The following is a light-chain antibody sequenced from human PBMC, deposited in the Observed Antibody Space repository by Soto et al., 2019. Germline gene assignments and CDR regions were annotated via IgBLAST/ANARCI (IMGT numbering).Light chain of an antibody. CDR3: SSYTSSTTLHV. Sequence: QSALTQPASVSGSPGQSITISCTGTSSDIGRYNYVSWYQQHPGKAPKLMIYEVSNRPSGVSNRFSGSESGNTASLTISGLQAEDEADYYCSSYTSSTTLHVFGTGTKLTVL. J-gene: IGLJ1*01. CDR1: SSDIGRYNY. V-gene: IGLV2-14*01. CDR2: EVS.